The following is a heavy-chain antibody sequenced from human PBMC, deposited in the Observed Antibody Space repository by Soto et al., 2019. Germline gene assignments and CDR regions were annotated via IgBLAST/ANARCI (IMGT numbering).Heavy chain of an antibody. J-gene: IGHJ4*02. CDR2: IYYSGST. CDR3: ARGNYYDSSGYYPHFDY. V-gene: IGHV4-61*01. CDR1: VGSVSSGSYY. Sequence: SETLSLTCTVSVGSVSSGSYYWSWIRQPPGKGLEWIGYIYYSGSTNYNPSLKSRVTISVDTSKNQFSLKLSSVTAADTAVYYCARGNYYDSSGYYPHFDYWGQGNLVTGSS. D-gene: IGHD3-22*01.